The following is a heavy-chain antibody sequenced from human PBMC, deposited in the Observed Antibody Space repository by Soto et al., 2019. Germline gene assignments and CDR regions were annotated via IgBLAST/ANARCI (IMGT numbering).Heavy chain of an antibody. J-gene: IGHJ4*02. V-gene: IGHV3-23*01. CDR2: ISATGGST. Sequence: GGSLRLSCAASGFTFNSYAMNWVRQAPGKGLEWVATISATGGSTYYADSVKGRFTISRDNSKNTLYLQMNGLSVEDTAVYYCAKDRLAGNFEYWGQGTQVTVSS. CDR3: AKDRLAGNFEY. CDR1: GFTFNSYA.